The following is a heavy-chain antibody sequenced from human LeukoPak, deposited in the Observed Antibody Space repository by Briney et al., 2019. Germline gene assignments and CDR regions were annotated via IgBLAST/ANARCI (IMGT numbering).Heavy chain of an antibody. CDR2: IYYSGST. CDR1: GGSISSGGYY. CDR3: ARNDYGGLDY. D-gene: IGHD4-23*01. J-gene: IGHJ4*02. V-gene: IGHV4-31*03. Sequence: SQTLSLTCTVSGGSISSGGYYWSWIRQHPGKGLECIGYIYYSGSTYYNPSLKSRVTISVDTSKNQFSLKLSSVTAADTAVYYCARNDYGGLDYWGQGTLVTVSS.